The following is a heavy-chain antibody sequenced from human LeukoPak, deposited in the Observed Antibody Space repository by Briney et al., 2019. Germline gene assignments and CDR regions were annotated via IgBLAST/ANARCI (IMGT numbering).Heavy chain of an antibody. Sequence: SETLSLTCTVSGGSISSSSYYWGWIRQPPGKGLEWIGSIYYSGSTYYNPSLKSRVTISVDTSKNQFSLKLSSVTAADTAVYYCARLGGIYDPRESADYWGQGTLVTVSS. J-gene: IGHJ4*02. CDR2: IYYSGST. D-gene: IGHD3-16*01. CDR3: ARLGGIYDPRESADY. V-gene: IGHV4-39*01. CDR1: GGSISSSSYY.